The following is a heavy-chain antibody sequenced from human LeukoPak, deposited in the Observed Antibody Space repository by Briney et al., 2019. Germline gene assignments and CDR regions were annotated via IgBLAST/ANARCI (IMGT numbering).Heavy chain of an antibody. D-gene: IGHD3-22*01. CDR3: AMVGGYDSSGYYSNFDY. J-gene: IGHJ4*02. V-gene: IGHV3-30*03. Sequence: PGRSLRLSCAASGFTFSSYGMHWVRQAPGKGLEWVAVISYDGSNKYYADSVKGRFTISRDNSKNTLYLQMNSLRAEDTAVYYCAMVGGYDSSGYYSNFDYWGQGTLVTVPS. CDR2: ISYDGSNK. CDR1: GFTFSSYG.